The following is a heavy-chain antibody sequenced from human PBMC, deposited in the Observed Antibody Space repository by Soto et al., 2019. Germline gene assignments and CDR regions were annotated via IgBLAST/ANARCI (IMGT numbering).Heavy chain of an antibody. Sequence: EVQLVESGGGLVQPGGSLRLSCAASGFTFSSYSMNWVRQAPGKGLEWVSYISSSSSTKYYADSVKCRFTISRDNAKNSLYLQINSLRAEDTAVYYCARDSDDSSGYYLLGVYYFDYWGQGTLVTVSS. D-gene: IGHD3-22*01. CDR1: GFTFSSYS. CDR3: ARDSDDSSGYYLLGVYYFDY. CDR2: ISSSSSTK. J-gene: IGHJ4*02. V-gene: IGHV3-48*01.